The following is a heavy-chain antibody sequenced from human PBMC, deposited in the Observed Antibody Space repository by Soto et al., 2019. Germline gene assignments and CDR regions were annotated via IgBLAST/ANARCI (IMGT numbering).Heavy chain of an antibody. CDR1: GGSISSYY. J-gene: IGHJ6*02. CDR3: ARGPYYYYGMDV. CDR2: IYYSGST. Sequence: SETLSLTCTVSGGSISSYYWSWIRQPPGKGLEWIGYIYYSGSTNYNPSLKSRVTISVDTSKNQFSLELSSVTAADTAVYYCARGPYYYYGMDVWGQGTTVTVSS. V-gene: IGHV4-59*01.